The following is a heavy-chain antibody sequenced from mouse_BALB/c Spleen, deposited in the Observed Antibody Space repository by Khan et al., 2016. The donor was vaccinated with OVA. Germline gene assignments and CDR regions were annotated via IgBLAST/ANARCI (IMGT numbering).Heavy chain of an antibody. CDR3: ARLAYYYDSEGFAY. V-gene: IGHV5-6*01. CDR1: GFTFSTYG. Sequence: EVELVESGGDLVKPGGSLKLSCAASGFTFSTYGMSWVRQTPDKRLEWVATVSSGGSYTYYPDSVKGRFTISRDNVKNTLYLQMSSLKSEDTAMLYCARLAYYYDSEGFAYWGQGTLVTVSA. D-gene: IGHD1-1*01. CDR2: VSSGGSYT. J-gene: IGHJ3*01.